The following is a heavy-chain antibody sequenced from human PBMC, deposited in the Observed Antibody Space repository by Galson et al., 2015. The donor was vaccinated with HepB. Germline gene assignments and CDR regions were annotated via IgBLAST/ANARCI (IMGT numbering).Heavy chain of an antibody. CDR1: GFTFSRYS. D-gene: IGHD2-15*01. J-gene: IGHJ4*02. CDR3: ARDPYCSGGDCYSNRDDY. Sequence: SLRLSCAASGFTFSRYSMNWVRQAPGKGLEWVSYISSSSSTIYYADSVKGRFTISRDNAKNSLYLQMSRLRDEDTAMYYCARDPYCSGGDCYSNRDDYWGQGTLVTVSS. CDR2: ISSSSSTI. V-gene: IGHV3-48*02.